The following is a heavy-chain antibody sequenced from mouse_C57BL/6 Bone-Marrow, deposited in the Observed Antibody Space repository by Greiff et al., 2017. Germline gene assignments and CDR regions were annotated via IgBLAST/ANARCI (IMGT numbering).Heavy chain of an antibody. CDR2: IYPGDGDT. CDR1: GYAFSSSW. J-gene: IGHJ2*01. D-gene: IGHD2-1*01. Sequence: VQLQQSGPELVKPGASVKISCKASGYAFSSSWMNWVKQRPGKGLEWIGRIYPGDGDTNYNGKFKGKATLTADKSSSTAYMQLSSLTSADSAVYFCAIYYGNYVYYFDYWGQGTTLTVSS. CDR3: AIYYGNYVYYFDY. V-gene: IGHV1-82*01.